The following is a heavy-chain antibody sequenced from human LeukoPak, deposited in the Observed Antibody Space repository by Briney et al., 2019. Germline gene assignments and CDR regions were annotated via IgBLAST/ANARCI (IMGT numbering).Heavy chain of an antibody. V-gene: IGHV3-21*01. J-gene: IGHJ6*03. D-gene: IGHD1-26*01. Sequence: GGSLRLSCAASGFTFSSYNMNWVRQAPGKGLEWVSFISTSSSYIYYGDSVKGRFTVSTANARNSLYLQMNSLRAEDTAIYYCARDPYSGSYGDSYYYYMDVWGKGTTVTISS. CDR3: ARDPYSGSYGDSYYYYMDV. CDR1: GFTFSSYN. CDR2: ISTSSSYI.